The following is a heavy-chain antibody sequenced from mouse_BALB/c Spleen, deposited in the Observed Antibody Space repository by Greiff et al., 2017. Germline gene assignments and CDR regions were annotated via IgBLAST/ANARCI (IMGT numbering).Heavy chain of an antibody. Sequence: EVKLVESGGGLVKPGGSLKLSCAASGFSFSDYYMYWVRQTPEKRLEWVATISDGGSYTYFPDSVKGRFTISRDNAKNNQYLQMSSLKSEDTAMYNSARAGLPLYAMDYWGQGTSVTVSS. CDR1: GFSFSDYY. CDR2: ISDGGSYT. D-gene: IGHD5-5*01. V-gene: IGHV5-4*02. J-gene: IGHJ4*01. CDR3: ARAGLPLYAMDY.